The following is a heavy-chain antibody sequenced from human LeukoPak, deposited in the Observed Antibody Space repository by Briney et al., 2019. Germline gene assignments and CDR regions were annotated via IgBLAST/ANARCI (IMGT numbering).Heavy chain of an antibody. D-gene: IGHD1-26*01. CDR1: RFIFSSYA. V-gene: IGHV3-23*01. CDR3: ARGRFIAGTTAYYFDY. CDR2: ISGSGGST. J-gene: IGHJ4*02. Sequence: GGSLRLSCAASRFIFSSYAMNWVRQAPGKGLEWVSSISGSGGSTYYADSVKGRFTFSRDNSKNTLYLQMNSLRAEDTAVYYCARGRFIAGTTAYYFDYWGQGTLVTVSS.